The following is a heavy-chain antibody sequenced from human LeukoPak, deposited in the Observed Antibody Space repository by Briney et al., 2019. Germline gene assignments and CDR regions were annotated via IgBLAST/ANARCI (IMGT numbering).Heavy chain of an antibody. CDR2: INHSGST. Sequence: SETLSLTCSVYGGSFSGFYWNWIRQPPGKGLEWIGEINHSGSTNYNPSLKSRVTISVDTSKNQFSLRLSSVTAADTAVYYCARMGVGWYSSGSTHSGYFDYWGQGTLVTVSS. V-gene: IGHV4-34*01. CDR3: ARMGVGWYSSGSTHSGYFDY. J-gene: IGHJ4*02. CDR1: GGSFSGFY. D-gene: IGHD6-19*01.